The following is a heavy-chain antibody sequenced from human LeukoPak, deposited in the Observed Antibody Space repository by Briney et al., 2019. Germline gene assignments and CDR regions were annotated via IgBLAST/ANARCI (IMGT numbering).Heavy chain of an antibody. J-gene: IGHJ4*02. CDR3: ARDQGAAAGFFDY. V-gene: IGHV3-21*01. CDR2: ISSSSSYI. Sequence: GGSLRLSCAASGFTFSSYSMNWVRQAPGKGLEWVSSISSSSSYIYYADSVKGRFTISRDNAKNSLYLQMNSLRAEDTAVYYCARDQGAAAGFFDYWGQGNLVTVSS. CDR1: GFTFSSYS. D-gene: IGHD6-13*01.